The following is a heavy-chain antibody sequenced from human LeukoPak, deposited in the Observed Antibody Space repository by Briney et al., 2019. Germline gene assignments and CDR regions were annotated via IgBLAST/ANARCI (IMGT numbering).Heavy chain of an antibody. V-gene: IGHV3-48*03. CDR3: ARGGAVLNWFDP. D-gene: IGHD1-26*01. CDR2: ISSSGSTI. CDR1: GFTFSSYE. J-gene: IGHJ5*02. Sequence: GGSLRLSCAASGFTFSSYEMNWVRQAPGKGLEWVSYISSSGSTIYYADSVKGRFTISRDNAKNSLYLQMNSLRAEDTAVYYCARGGAVLNWFDPWGQGTLVTVSS.